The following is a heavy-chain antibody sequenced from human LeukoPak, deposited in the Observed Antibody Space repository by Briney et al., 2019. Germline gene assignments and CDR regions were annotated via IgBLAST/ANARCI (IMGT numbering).Heavy chain of an antibody. J-gene: IGHJ6*03. CDR2: IYYSGSA. Sequence: SETLSLTCTVSGGSISSYYWSWIRQPPGKGLEWIGSIYYSGSANYNPSLKSRVTISVDTSKNQFSLKLSSVTAADTAVYYCARGTRYYYYMDVWGKGTTVTISS. CDR1: GGSISSYY. D-gene: IGHD1-14*01. V-gene: IGHV4-59*01. CDR3: ARGTRYYYYMDV.